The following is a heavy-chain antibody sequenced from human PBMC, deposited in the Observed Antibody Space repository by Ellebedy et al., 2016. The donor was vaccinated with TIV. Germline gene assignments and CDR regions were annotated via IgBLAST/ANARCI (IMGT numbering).Heavy chain of an antibody. J-gene: IGHJ4*02. CDR1: GVTVSSDF. V-gene: IGHV3-53*01. CDR2: IYSDGRT. CDR3: AKDQYYYDTSGYLRGDY. D-gene: IGHD3-22*01. Sequence: PGGSLRLSCAAFGVTVSSDFMSRVRQAPGKGPEWVSIIYSDGRTFYAASVTGRFTISRDNSKNTLYLQMNSLRAEDTAVYYCAKDQYYYDTSGYLRGDYWGQGTLVTVSS.